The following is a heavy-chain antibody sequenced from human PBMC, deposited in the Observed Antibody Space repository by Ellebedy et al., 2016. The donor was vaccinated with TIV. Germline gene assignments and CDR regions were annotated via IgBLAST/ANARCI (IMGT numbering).Heavy chain of an antibody. CDR3: ARQHDPKYNNYMDV. V-gene: IGHV4-59*01. Sequence: MPSETLSLTCTVSGDSISPYYWNWIRQPPGKGLEWIGYIHYSGSANYNPSLKSRVTISVDTSKNHFSLNLSSVTAADTAMYYCARQHDPKYNNYMDVWGKGTTVTVSS. CDR2: IHYSGSA. J-gene: IGHJ6*03. CDR1: GDSISPYY.